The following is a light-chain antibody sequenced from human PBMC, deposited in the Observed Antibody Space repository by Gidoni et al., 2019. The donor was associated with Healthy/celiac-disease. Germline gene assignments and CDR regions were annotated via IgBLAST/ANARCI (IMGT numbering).Light chain of an antibody. CDR1: NIGSKN. J-gene: IGLJ2*01. V-gene: IGLV3-9*01. CDR3: QVWDSSTVV. Sequence: SYELTQPPSVSVALGPTARITCGGNNIGSKNVHWYQQKPGQAPVLVIYRDSNRPSGIPERFSGSNSGNTATLTISRAQAGDEADYYCQVWDSSTVVFGGGTKLTVL. CDR2: RDS.